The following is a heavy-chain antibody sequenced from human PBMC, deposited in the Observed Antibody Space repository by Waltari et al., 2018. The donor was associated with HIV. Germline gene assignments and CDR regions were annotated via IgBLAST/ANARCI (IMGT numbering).Heavy chain of an antibody. CDR1: GFTFSSYA. D-gene: IGHD3-22*01. CDR2: ISNSGGST. V-gene: IGHV3-23*01. Sequence: EVQLLASGGGLVQPGGSLRLSCAASGFTFSSYAMSWVRQAPGKGLEWFSAISNSGGSTYYADSVKGRFTISRDNSKNTLYLQMNSLRDEDTAVYYCAKDLSSISMIVPRSYFDYWGQGTLVTVSS. J-gene: IGHJ4*02. CDR3: AKDLSSISMIVPRSYFDY.